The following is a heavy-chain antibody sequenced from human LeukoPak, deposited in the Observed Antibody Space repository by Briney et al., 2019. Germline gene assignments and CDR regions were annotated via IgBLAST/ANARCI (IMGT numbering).Heavy chain of an antibody. D-gene: IGHD3-16*02. CDR3: ARDGVNYDYVWGSYRPDAFDI. J-gene: IGHJ3*02. CDR1: GGSFSGYY. CDR2: INHSGST. V-gene: IGHV4-34*01. Sequence: SETLSLTCAVYGGSFSGYYWSWIRQPPGKGLEWIGEINHSGSTNYNPSLKSRVTISVDTSKNQFSLKLSSVTAADTAVYYCARDGVNYDYVWGSYRPDAFDIWGQGTMVTVSS.